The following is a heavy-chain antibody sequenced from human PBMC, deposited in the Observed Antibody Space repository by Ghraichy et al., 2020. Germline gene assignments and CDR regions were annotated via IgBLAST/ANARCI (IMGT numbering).Heavy chain of an antibody. CDR2: ISSSSTI. V-gene: IGHV3-48*01. CDR1: GFTFSSYS. J-gene: IGHJ6*02. D-gene: IGHD4-23*01. CDR3: ARGDTVVSSYYGMDV. Sequence: GESLNISCAASGFTFSSYSMNWVRQAPGKGLEWVSYISSSSTIYYADSVKGRFTISRDNAKNSLYLQMNSLRAEDTAVYYCARGDTVVSSYYGMDVWGQGTTVTVSS.